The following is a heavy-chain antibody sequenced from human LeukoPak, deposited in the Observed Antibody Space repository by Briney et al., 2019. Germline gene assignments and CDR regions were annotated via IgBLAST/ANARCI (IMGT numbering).Heavy chain of an antibody. D-gene: IGHD3-22*01. V-gene: IGHV3-23*01. CDR1: GCTFSSFA. CDR3: AKALGVTMIVVVTRAEYFQH. J-gene: IGHJ1*01. Sequence: SGGSLRLSCAASGCTFSSFARSWVRQAPGKGLEWVSAISGSGGSTYYADSVKGGFTISRENSKNTLYLQMNSLRAEDTAVYYCAKALGVTMIVVVTRAEYFQHWGQGTLVTVSS. CDR2: ISGSGGST.